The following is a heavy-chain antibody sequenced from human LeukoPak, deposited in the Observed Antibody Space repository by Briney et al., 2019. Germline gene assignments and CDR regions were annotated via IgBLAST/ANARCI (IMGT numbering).Heavy chain of an antibody. CDR3: ARERHGYRFDP. CDR2: INPNSGGT. Sequence: ASVTVSCTASGYTFTGYYMHWVRPAPGQGVGWVGWINPNSGGTNYAQKFQGRVTMTRDTSISTAYMELSRLRSDDTAVYYCARERHGYRFDPWGQGTLVTVSS. CDR1: GYTFTGYY. D-gene: IGHD5-12*01. V-gene: IGHV1-2*02. J-gene: IGHJ5*02.